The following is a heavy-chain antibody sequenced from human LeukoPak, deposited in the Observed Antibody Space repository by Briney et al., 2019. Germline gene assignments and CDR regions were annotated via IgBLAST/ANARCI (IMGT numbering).Heavy chain of an antibody. CDR1: GFTFTKYW. J-gene: IGHJ4*02. CDR2: IKQDGSEI. Sequence: PGGSLRLSCAASGFTFTKYWMSWVRQAPGKGLEWVAYIKQDGSEIFYVDSVKGRFTISRDNAKNSLDLQINSLGAEDTAVYYCARGLDCRSTSCYLDNWGQGTLVTVSS. CDR3: ARGLDCRSTSCYLDN. V-gene: IGHV3-7*01. D-gene: IGHD2-2*01.